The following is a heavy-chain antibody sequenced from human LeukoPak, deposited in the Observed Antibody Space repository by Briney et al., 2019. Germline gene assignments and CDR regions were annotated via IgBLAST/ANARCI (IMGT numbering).Heavy chain of an antibody. V-gene: IGHV3-33*01. CDR3: ARDNHYYGSGSYDY. D-gene: IGHD3-10*01. Sequence: GGSLRLSCAVSGFTFSSYGMQWVRQAPGKGLEWVAVIWYDGSNKYYADSVKGRFIISRDNSKNTLYLQMNSLRAEDTAVYYCARDNHYYGSGSYDYWGQGTLVTVSS. CDR1: GFTFSSYG. CDR2: IWYDGSNK. J-gene: IGHJ4*02.